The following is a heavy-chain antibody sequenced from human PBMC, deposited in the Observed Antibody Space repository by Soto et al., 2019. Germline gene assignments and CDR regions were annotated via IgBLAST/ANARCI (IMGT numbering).Heavy chain of an antibody. CDR1: GISITSSY. Sequence: QMHLQESGPGLVKPSETLSLTCTVSGISITSSYWNWIRPSPGKGLEWIGPRSDRGGPNYNPPFESRVTISTHTSKSQVSLTLTALDGAATAVYFCARGRHWCGPWGQRTLVTVPS. J-gene: IGHJ5*02. CDR3: ARGRHWCGP. V-gene: IGHV4-59*01. CDR2: RSDRGGP.